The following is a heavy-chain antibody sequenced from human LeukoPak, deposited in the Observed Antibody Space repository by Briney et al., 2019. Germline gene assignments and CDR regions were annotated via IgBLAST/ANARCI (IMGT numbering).Heavy chain of an antibody. V-gene: IGHV3-48*04. CDR2: ISSSSSTI. CDR3: AREGTQQWLVGGAFDI. Sequence: EGSLRLSCAASGFTFSTYSMNWVRQAPGKGLEWVSYISSSSSTIYYADSVKGRFTISRDNAKNSLYLQMNSLRAEDTAVYYCAREGTQQWLVGGAFDIWGQGTMVTVSS. D-gene: IGHD6-19*01. J-gene: IGHJ3*02. CDR1: GFTFSTYS.